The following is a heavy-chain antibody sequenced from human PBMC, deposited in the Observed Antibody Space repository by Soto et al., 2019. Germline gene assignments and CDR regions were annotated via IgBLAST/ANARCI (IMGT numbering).Heavy chain of an antibody. CDR2: ISSAGDKI. CDR1: GFALTNYG. J-gene: IGHJ4*02. CDR3: ARDELPYSYGSLPFF. D-gene: IGHD5-18*01. V-gene: IGHV3-21*01. Sequence: GGSLRLSYGASGFALTNYGMNWVRQAPGKGLQWVSSISSAGDKIYYADSVRGRFTITRDNAKNSLYLQMNSLSAEDTAVYYCARDELPYSYGSLPFFWGQGTLVTVSS.